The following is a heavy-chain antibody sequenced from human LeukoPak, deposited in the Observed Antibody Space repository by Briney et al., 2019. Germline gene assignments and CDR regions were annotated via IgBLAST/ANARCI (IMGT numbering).Heavy chain of an antibody. Sequence: PAETLSLPCTVSGLSISSHDWSCIRQPPGKGLVWFGYIYQRGNTNYNPSLKSRVTISVDTSMNKCSLKLSSVTAADTAVYYCARGRRDGYNCGYWGQGTLVTVSS. J-gene: IGHJ4*02. D-gene: IGHD5-24*01. CDR3: ARGRRDGYNCGY. V-gene: IGHV4-59*11. CDR1: GLSISSHD. CDR2: IYQRGNT.